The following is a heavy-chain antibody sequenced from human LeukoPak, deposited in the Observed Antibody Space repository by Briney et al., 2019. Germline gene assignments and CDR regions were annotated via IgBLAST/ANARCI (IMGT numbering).Heavy chain of an antibody. J-gene: IGHJ1*01. Sequence: GGSLRLSCAASGFTFSSYAMSWVRQAPGKGLEWVSAIRDSGSSTHYADSVKGRFTISRDNSKNTLYLQMNSLRAEDTAVYYCAKKVVVGATSPYSDFQDWGQGTLVTVSS. CDR3: AKKVVVGATSPYSDFQD. D-gene: IGHD1-26*01. CDR2: IRDSGSST. V-gene: IGHV3-23*01. CDR1: GFTFSSYA.